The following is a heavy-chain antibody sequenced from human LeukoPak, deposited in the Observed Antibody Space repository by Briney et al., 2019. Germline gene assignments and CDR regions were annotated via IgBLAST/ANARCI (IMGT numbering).Heavy chain of an antibody. CDR2: IKQDGSEK. J-gene: IGHJ4*02. CDR3: ARHGDRSLIYYFDY. D-gene: IGHD1-14*01. Sequence: PGGSLRLSCAASGFTVSSNYMSWVRQAPGKGLEWVANIKQDGSEKYYVDSVKGRFTISRDNAKNSLYLQMNSLRAEDTAVYYCARHGDRSLIYYFDYWGQGTLVTVSS. V-gene: IGHV3-7*03. CDR1: GFTVSSNY.